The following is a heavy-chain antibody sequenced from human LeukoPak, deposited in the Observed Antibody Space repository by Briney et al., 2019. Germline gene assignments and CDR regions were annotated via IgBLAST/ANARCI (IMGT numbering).Heavy chain of an antibody. CDR3: ARGPTNGQAFDY. J-gene: IGHJ4*02. D-gene: IGHD2-8*01. CDR1: GFTFSSYA. Sequence: PGGSLRLSCAASGFTFSSYAMTWVRQAPGKGLEWVASIREDGSEKTSVDSVKGRFTISRDNAKNSLYLQMDSLRAEDTAVYYCARGPTNGQAFDYWGQGTLVSVSS. V-gene: IGHV3-7*01. CDR2: IREDGSEK.